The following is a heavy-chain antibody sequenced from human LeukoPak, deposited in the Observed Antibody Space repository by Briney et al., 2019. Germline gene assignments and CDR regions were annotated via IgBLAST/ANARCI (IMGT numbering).Heavy chain of an antibody. CDR3: ARVGSSPVYYFDY. Sequence: QSGGSLRLSCAASGFTFNTYSMNWVRQAPGKGLEWISYISSSSSSIYYADSVKGRFTISRDNSKNTLYLQMNSLRAEDTAVYYCARVGSSPVYYFDYWGQGTLVTVSS. CDR1: GFTFNTYS. J-gene: IGHJ4*02. CDR2: ISSSSSSI. D-gene: IGHD6-6*01. V-gene: IGHV3-48*01.